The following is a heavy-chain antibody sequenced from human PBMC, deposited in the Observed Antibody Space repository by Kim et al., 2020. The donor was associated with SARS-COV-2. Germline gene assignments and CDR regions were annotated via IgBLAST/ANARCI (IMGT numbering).Heavy chain of an antibody. CDR3: AREPYYYGSGNGRFDY. CDR2: IYTSGST. D-gene: IGHD3-10*01. V-gene: IGHV4-4*07. CDR1: GGSISSYY. J-gene: IGHJ4*02. Sequence: SETLSLTCTVSGGSISSYYWSWIRQPAGKGLEWIGRIYTSGSTNYNPSLKSRVTMSVDTSKNQFSLKLSSVTAADTAVYYCAREPYYYGSGNGRFDYWGQGTLVTVSS.